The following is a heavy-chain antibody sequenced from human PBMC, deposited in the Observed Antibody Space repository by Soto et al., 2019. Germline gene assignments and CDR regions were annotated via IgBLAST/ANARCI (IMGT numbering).Heavy chain of an antibody. V-gene: IGHV1-69*13. Sequence: ASVKVSCKASGGTFSSYAISWVRQAPGQGLEWMGGIIPIFGTANYAQKFQGRVTITADESTSTAYMELSSLRSEDTAVYYCARDDPGWGYDFWSGTNRRYYYYGMDVWGQGTTVTVSS. J-gene: IGHJ6*02. D-gene: IGHD3-3*01. CDR2: IIPIFGTA. CDR1: GGTFSSYA. CDR3: ARDDPGWGYDFWSGTNRRYYYYGMDV.